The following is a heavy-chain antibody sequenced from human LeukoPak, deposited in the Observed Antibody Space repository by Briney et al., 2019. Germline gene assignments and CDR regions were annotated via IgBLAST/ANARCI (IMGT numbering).Heavy chain of an antibody. J-gene: IGHJ6*02. V-gene: IGHV3-33*01. CDR3: ARVGCTGGSCLAYNYYAMDV. CDR2: IWYDGSDK. Sequence: GGSLRHSCAASGFTFNTYGMNWVRQAPGKGLEWVAIIWYDGSDKYYAESVKGRFTISRDNSKNTMYLQVNSLRPEDTAVYYCARVGCTGGSCLAYNYYAMDVWGQGTTVTVSS. D-gene: IGHD2-15*01. CDR1: GFTFNTYG.